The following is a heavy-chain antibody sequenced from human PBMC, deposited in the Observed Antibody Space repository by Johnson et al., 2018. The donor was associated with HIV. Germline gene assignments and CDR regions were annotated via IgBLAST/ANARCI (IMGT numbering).Heavy chain of an antibody. Sequence: QVQLVESGGGVVQPGGSLRLSCAASGFTFSSYGMHWVRQAPGKGLEWVAFIRFDGSNEYYLDSVKGRFTISRDNSKNTLYLQMNSLRAEDTALYYCARLDEIAAAGTGDAFDIWGQGTMVTVSA. D-gene: IGHD6-13*01. CDR1: GFTFSSYG. CDR3: ARLDEIAAAGTGDAFDI. CDR2: IRFDGSNE. J-gene: IGHJ3*02. V-gene: IGHV3-30*02.